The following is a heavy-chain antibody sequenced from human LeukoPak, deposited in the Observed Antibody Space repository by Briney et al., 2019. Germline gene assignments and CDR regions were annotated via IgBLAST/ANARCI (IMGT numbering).Heavy chain of an antibody. CDR3: ARDRNGGYCSGGSCHDAFDI. CDR1: GFTFSSYA. Sequence: GGSLRLSCAASGFTFSSYAMSWVRQAPGKGLEWVSSISSSSSYIYYADSVKGRFTISRDNAKNSLYLQMNSLRAEDTAVYYCARDRNGGYCSGGSCHDAFDIWGQGTMVTVSS. V-gene: IGHV3-21*01. J-gene: IGHJ3*02. CDR2: ISSSSSYI. D-gene: IGHD2-15*01.